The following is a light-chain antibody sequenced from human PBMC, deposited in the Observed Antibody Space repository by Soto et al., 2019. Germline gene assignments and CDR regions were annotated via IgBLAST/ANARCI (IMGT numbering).Light chain of an antibody. CDR3: QQYHRSPPSWT. CDR2: GAS. J-gene: IGKJ1*01. V-gene: IGKV3-20*01. CDR1: QSVDSNF. Sequence: EIVLTQSPGTLSLSPGERATLSCRASQSVDSNFLAWYQQKPGQAPRLLIYGASSRATGVPDRFSGSGSGTDFTLTISRLEAGDFGLYYCQQYHRSPPSWTFDQGTKVEIK.